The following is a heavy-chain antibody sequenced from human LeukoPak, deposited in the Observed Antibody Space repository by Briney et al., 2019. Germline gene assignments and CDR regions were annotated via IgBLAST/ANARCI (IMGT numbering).Heavy chain of an antibody. CDR3: ARMYYDSSGYYNLDY. V-gene: IGHV4-59*01. CDR1: GGSISSYY. D-gene: IGHD3-22*01. J-gene: IGHJ4*02. CDR2: IYYNGST. Sequence: SETLSLTCTVSGGSISSYYWSWIRQPPGKGLEWIGYIYYNGSTNYNPSLQSRVTISVDTSKNQFYMKLSSVTAADTAMYYCARMYYDSSGYYNLDYWGQGTLVTVSS.